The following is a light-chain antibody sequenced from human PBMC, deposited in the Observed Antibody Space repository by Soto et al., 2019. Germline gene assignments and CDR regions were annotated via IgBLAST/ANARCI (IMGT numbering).Light chain of an antibody. V-gene: IGKV3-20*01. CDR2: GAS. CDR1: QSVSSSF. Sequence: EIVLTQSPGTLSWSPGERATLSCRASQSVSSSFLAWYQQKPGQAPRLLIYGASSRATGIPDRLSGSGSGTDFTLTISILEPEDFAVYYCQQYGSSPYTFGQGTKLEIK. CDR3: QQYGSSPYT. J-gene: IGKJ2*01.